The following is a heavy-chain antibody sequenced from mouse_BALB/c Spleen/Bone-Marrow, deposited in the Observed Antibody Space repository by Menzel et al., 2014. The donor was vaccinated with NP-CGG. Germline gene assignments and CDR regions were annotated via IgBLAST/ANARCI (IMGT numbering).Heavy chain of an antibody. Sequence: VQLHQSGAELVKPGASVKLSCKASGYAFTSYYMYWVKQRPGQGLEWIGGINPSNGGTNFNEKFKSKATLTVDKSSSTAYMQLSSLTSEDSAVYYCTRGLRAWFAYWGQGTLVTVSA. V-gene: IGHV1S81*02. D-gene: IGHD3-1*01. J-gene: IGHJ3*01. CDR2: INPSNGGT. CDR3: TRGLRAWFAY. CDR1: GYAFTSYY.